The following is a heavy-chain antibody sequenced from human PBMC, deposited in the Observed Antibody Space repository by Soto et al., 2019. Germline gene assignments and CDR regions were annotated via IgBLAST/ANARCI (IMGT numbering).Heavy chain of an antibody. V-gene: IGHV6-1*01. J-gene: IGHJ6*03. Sequence: SQTLSLTCAISGDSVSSSTVVWSWIRQSPSRGLEWLGMTYYRSKWYNDYAVSVKSRVTINPDTTKNQFSLQLNSVTPEDTAVYFCARSNAADRPRVGYYYFMDVWGKGTTVTVSS. CDR1: GDSVSSSTVV. CDR2: TYYRSKWYN. CDR3: ARSNAADRPRVGYYYFMDV. D-gene: IGHD1-1*01.